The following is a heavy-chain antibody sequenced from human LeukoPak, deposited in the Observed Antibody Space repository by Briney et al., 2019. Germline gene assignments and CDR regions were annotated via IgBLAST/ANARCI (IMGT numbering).Heavy chain of an antibody. CDR1: GITLSNSG. V-gene: IGHV3-23*01. D-gene: IGHD3-22*01. CDR3: AKRGVVIRVILVGFHKEAYYFDS. J-gene: IGHJ4*02. CDR2: ISDSGGRN. Sequence: RGSLRLPCAAPGITLSNSGMGWVRQAPGKGLEWVAGISDSGGRNKYADSVKGRFTISRDNSKNTLYLQMNSLRAEDTAVYFCAKRGVVIRVILVGFHKEAYYFDSWGQGALVTVSS.